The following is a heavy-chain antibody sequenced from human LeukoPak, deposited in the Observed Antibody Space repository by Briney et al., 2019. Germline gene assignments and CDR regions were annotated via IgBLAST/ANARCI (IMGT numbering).Heavy chain of an antibody. V-gene: IGHV5-51*01. CDR3: ARGASGYSYGVDY. D-gene: IGHD5-18*01. CDR2: IYPGDSDT. J-gene: IGHJ4*02. Sequence: PGESLKISCKASGYSFTTYWIGWVRQMPGKGLEWMGIIYPGDSDTRYSPSFQGQVTISADKSISTAYLQWSSLKASDTAMYYCARGASGYSYGVDYWGQGTLVTVSS. CDR1: GYSFTTYW.